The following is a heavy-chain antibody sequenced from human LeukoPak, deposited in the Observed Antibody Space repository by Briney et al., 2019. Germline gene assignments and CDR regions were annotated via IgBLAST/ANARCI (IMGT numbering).Heavy chain of an antibody. CDR2: IYNGGSI. J-gene: IGHJ4*02. CDR3: ILTTVTTSVEY. Sequence: GGSLRLSCAASGFTVSNNYMNWVRQAPGKGLEWVSVIYNGGSIHYADPVKGRFTISSDNSKNTVYLQMNSLRAEDTAFYYCILTTVTTSVEYWGQGTLVTVSS. CDR1: GFTVSNNY. D-gene: IGHD4-17*01. V-gene: IGHV3-53*01.